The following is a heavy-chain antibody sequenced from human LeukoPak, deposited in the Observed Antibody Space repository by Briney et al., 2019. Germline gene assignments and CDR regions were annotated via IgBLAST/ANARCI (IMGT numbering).Heavy chain of an antibody. CDR2: ISADNGNT. Sequence: ASVKVSCKASGYTFTNYGISWVRQAPGQGLEWMGWISADNGNTIYAQKVQGRVTMTTETSTNTAYMELGSLRSDDTAVYYCVRDQCTNGVCYLGYWGQGTLVTVSS. D-gene: IGHD2-8*01. J-gene: IGHJ4*02. V-gene: IGHV1-18*01. CDR3: VRDQCTNGVCYLGY. CDR1: GYTFTNYG.